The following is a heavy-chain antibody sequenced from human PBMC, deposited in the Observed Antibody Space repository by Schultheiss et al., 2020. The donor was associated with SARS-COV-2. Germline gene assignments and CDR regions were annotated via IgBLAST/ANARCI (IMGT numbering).Heavy chain of an antibody. CDR2: INPNSGGT. J-gene: IGHJ4*02. CDR3: ARASSASYYASFDY. CDR1: GYTFTGYY. V-gene: IGHV1-2*02. Sequence: ASVKVSCKASGYTFTGYYMHWVRQAPGQGLEWMGWINPNSGGTNYAQKFQGRVTMTRDTSISTAYMELSRLRSDDTAVYYCARASSASYYASFDYWGQGTLVTVSS. D-gene: IGHD3-10*01.